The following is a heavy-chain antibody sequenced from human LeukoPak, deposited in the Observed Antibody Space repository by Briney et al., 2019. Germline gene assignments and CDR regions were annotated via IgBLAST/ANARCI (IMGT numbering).Heavy chain of an antibody. Sequence: PSETLSLTCTVSGGSISSYYWSWIRQPPGKGLEWIGYIYYSGSTNYNPSLKSRVTISVDTSKNQFSLKLSSVTAADRAVYYCARGSSYGYMGYYGMDVWGQGTTVTVSS. J-gene: IGHJ6*02. CDR3: ARGSSYGYMGYYGMDV. V-gene: IGHV4-59*01. D-gene: IGHD5-18*01. CDR2: IYYSGST. CDR1: GGSISSYY.